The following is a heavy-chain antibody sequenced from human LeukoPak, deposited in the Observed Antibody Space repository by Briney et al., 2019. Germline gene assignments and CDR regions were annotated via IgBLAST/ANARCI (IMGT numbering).Heavy chain of an antibody. Sequence: PGGSLRLSCAASGFTFSNAWMSWVRQAPGKGLEWVGRIKSKTDGGTTDYAAPVKGRFTISRDNAENSLYLQMNSLRAEDTAVYYCARDYGGSSPFDYWGQGTLVTVSS. V-gene: IGHV3-15*01. CDR2: IKSKTDGGTT. CDR1: GFTFSNAW. J-gene: IGHJ4*02. D-gene: IGHD4-23*01. CDR3: ARDYGGSSPFDY.